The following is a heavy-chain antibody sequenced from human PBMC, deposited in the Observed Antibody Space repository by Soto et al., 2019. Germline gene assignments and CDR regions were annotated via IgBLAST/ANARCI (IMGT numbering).Heavy chain of an antibody. D-gene: IGHD1-1*01. CDR3: ARDKEEQGAYHFYMDV. V-gene: IGHV4-59*13. Sequence: SATLSLTCTVSGGSISDYYWTWIRQPPGGGLEWIGYIFDSGSTGYNPSLKSRVTISIDTSKNQLSLKMTSVTTADTALYYCARDKEEQGAYHFYMDVWGKGTTVTVSS. CDR2: IFDSGST. CDR1: GGSISDYY. J-gene: IGHJ6*03.